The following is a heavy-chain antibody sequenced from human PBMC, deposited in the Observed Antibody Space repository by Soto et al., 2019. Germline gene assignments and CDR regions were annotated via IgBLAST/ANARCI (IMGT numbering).Heavy chain of an antibody. CDR1: GFTFSSYW. J-gene: IGHJ6*02. CDR2: ISGDGSRT. CDR3: ARGLSGYYGMDV. D-gene: IGHD1-26*01. Sequence: EVQVVESGGDSVQPGGSLRLSCSTSGFTFSSYWMHWVSQAPGKGLVWVSCISGDGSRTYYADSVQGRFTISRDNAKNTLYLQMSSLRAEDTAVYYCARGLSGYYGMDVWGQGTTVSVFS. V-gene: IGHV3-74*01.